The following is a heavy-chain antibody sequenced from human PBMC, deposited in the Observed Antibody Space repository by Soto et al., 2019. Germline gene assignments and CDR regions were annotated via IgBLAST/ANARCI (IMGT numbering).Heavy chain of an antibody. CDR2: ISYNGIDK. CDR1: GVTFTNHG. Sequence: QMHLVESGGGLVQPAMSLRLSCAVSGVTFTNHGIHWVRQAPGKGLEWVADISYNGIDKWYVDSVKGRFTISRDNFGDKGYLQMNGLRPEDTAVYYCASREGQNGHDTRFGPWGQGTLVTVSS. V-gene: IGHV3-30*03. D-gene: IGHD5-12*01. CDR3: ASREGQNGHDTRFGP. J-gene: IGHJ5*02.